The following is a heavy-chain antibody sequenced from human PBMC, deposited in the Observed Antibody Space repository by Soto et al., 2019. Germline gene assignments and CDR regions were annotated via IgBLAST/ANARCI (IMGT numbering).Heavy chain of an antibody. CDR2: ISYDGSNK. CDR1: GFTFSSYG. CDR3: AKVALTGPLPSAFDI. J-gene: IGHJ3*02. Sequence: GGSLRLSCAAPGFTFSSYGMHWVRQAPGKGMEWVAVISYDGSNKYYADSVKGRFTISRDNSKNTLYLQMNSLRAEDTAVYYCAKVALTGPLPSAFDIWGQGTMVTVSS. D-gene: IGHD1-20*01. V-gene: IGHV3-30*18.